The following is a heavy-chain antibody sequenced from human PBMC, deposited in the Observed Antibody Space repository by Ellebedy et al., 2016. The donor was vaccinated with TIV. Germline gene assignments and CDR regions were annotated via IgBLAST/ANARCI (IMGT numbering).Heavy chain of an antibody. V-gene: IGHV3-30*18. J-gene: IGHJ4*02. CDR3: AKDLGAGGGSVFNY. CDR1: GFTFRRYG. CDR2: ISHDGNNR. Sequence: GESLKISCTASGFTFRRYGMHWVRQAPGKGLEWVAVISHDGNNRHYRDSVKGRFTISRDNSKNTLYLQMNSLRSEDTAVYYCAKDLGAGGGSVFNYWGQGTLVTVSS. D-gene: IGHD2-15*01.